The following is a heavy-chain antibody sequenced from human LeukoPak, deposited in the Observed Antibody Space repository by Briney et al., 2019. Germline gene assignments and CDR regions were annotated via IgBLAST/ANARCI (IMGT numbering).Heavy chain of an antibody. CDR3: ASEMADYFDY. J-gene: IGHJ4*02. CDR2: MNPNSGNT. D-gene: IGHD5-24*01. V-gene: IGHV1-8*01. Sequence: ASVKVSCKASGHTFTSYDINWVRQATGQGLEWMGWMNPNSGNTGYAQKFQGRVTMTRDTSISTAYMELSRLRSDDTAVYYCASEMADYFDYWGQGTLVTVSS. CDR1: GHTFTSYD.